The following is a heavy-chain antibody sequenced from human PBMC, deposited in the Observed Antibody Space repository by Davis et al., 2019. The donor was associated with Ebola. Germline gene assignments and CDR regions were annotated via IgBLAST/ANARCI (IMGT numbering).Heavy chain of an antibody. D-gene: IGHD2-15*01. CDR1: EFTFSSYA. CDR3: AKGDCSGGSCYGVDV. V-gene: IGHV3-23*01. Sequence: GGSLRLSCAASEFTFSSYAMRWVRQAPGKGLEWVSAISGSGGSTYYADSVKGRFTISRDNSKNTVYNSLRAEDTAVYYCAKGDCSGGSCYGVDVWGQGTTVTVS. J-gene: IGHJ6*02. CDR2: ISGSGGST.